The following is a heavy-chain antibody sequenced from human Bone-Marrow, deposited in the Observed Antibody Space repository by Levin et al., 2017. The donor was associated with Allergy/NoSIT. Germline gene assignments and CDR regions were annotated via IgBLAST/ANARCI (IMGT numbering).Heavy chain of an antibody. J-gene: IGHJ5*02. CDR1: GFTFGDYA. V-gene: IGHV3-49*03. D-gene: IGHD6-19*01. Sequence: GGSLRLSCTASGFTFGDYAMSWFRQAPGKGLEWVGFIRSKAYGGTTEYAASVKGRFTISRDDSKSIAYLQMNSLKTEDTAVYYCTRDKDGSGSGWQNWFDPWGQGTLVTVSS. CDR3: TRDKDGSGSGWQNWFDP. CDR2: IRSKAYGGTT.